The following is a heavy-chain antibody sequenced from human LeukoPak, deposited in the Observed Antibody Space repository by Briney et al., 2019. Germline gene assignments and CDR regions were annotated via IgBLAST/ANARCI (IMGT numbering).Heavy chain of an antibody. Sequence: ASVKVSCEASGYAFTSYDINWVRQATGQGLEWMGWMNPNSGNTGYAQKFQGRVTITRNTSISTAYMELSSLRSEDTAVYYCARGDAGTPENYYYYYYMDVWGKGTTVTVSS. V-gene: IGHV1-8*03. CDR3: ARGDAGTPENYYYYYYMDV. CDR1: GYAFTSYD. D-gene: IGHD1-1*01. CDR2: MNPNSGNT. J-gene: IGHJ6*03.